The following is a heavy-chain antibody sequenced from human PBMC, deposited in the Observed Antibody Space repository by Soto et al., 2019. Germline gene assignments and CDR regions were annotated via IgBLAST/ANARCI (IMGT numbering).Heavy chain of an antibody. D-gene: IGHD5-12*01. J-gene: IGHJ4*02. Sequence: QVQLQQWGAGLLKPSETLSLTCAVYGGSFSGYYWSWIRQPPGKGLEWIGEINHSGSTNYNPSLKSRVTISVDTSKNQFSLKLSSVTAADTAVYYCARRGGKEMATADWGQGTLVTVSS. CDR2: INHSGST. CDR1: GGSFSGYY. CDR3: ARRGGKEMATAD. V-gene: IGHV4-34*01.